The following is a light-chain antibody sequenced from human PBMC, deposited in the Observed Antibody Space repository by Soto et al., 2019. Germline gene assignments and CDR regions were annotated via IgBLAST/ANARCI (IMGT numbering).Light chain of an antibody. CDR3: QQRSNWPPYT. V-gene: IGKV3-11*01. CDR2: DAS. CDR1: QSVSSY. J-gene: IGKJ2*01. Sequence: EIVLTQSPATLSLSPGERATLSCRASQSVSSYLAWYQQKPGQAPRLLIYDASNSATGIPARFSGSGSGTDFTLTICSLEPEDFAVYYCQQRSNWPPYTFGQGTKLEIK.